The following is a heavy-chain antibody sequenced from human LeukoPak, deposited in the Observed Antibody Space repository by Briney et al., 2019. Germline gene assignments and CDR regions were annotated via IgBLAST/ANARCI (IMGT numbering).Heavy chain of an antibody. D-gene: IGHD5-12*01. CDR1: GGSISSYY. J-gene: IGHJ4*03. Sequence: PSETLSLTCTVSGGSISSYYWSWIRQPPGKGLEWIGYIYYSGSTNYNPSLKSQVTISVDTSKNQFSLKLSSVTAADTAVYYCARGGDSGYDPGYYFDYWGQGTMVTVSS. CDR3: ARGGDSGYDPGYYFDY. V-gene: IGHV4-59*01. CDR2: IYYSGST.